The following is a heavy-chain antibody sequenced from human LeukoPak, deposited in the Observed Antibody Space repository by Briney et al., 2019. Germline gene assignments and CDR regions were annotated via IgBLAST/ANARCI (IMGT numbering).Heavy chain of an antibody. J-gene: IGHJ4*02. CDR2: ISSSGSTI. Sequence: GGSLRLSCAASGFTFSNYWMTWVRQAPGQGLEWVSYISSSGSTIYYADSVKGRFTISRDNAKNSLYLQMNSLRAEDTAVYYCARGHVDIVVVPALWGQGTLVTVSS. CDR1: GFTFSNYW. V-gene: IGHV3-48*04. CDR3: ARGHVDIVVVPAL. D-gene: IGHD2-2*01.